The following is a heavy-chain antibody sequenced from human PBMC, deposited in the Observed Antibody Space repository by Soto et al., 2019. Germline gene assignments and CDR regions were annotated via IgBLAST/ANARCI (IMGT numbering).Heavy chain of an antibody. V-gene: IGHV3-66*01. Sequence: GGSLRLSCAASGFTVSSNYMSWVRQAPGKGLEWVSVIYSGGSTYYADSVKGRFTISRDNSKNTLFLQMNSLRAEDTAVYYCARAQFWSGYRSTYYYYYYMDVWGKGTTVTVSS. D-gene: IGHD3-3*02. CDR2: IYSGGST. CDR3: ARAQFWSGYRSTYYYYYYMDV. CDR1: GFTVSSNY. J-gene: IGHJ6*03.